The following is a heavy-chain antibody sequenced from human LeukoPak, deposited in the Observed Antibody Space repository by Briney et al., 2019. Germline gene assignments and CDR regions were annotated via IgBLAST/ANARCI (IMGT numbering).Heavy chain of an antibody. V-gene: IGHV5-51*03. CDR1: GYSFTSYW. CDR3: ARLAFCTNAVCFSNYYYSMDV. D-gene: IGHD2-8*01. Sequence: GESLKISCKGSGYSFTSYWIGWVRQMPGKGLEWMGTIYPDDSDTKYSPSFQGQVTISADKSIGTAYLQWSSLKASDTAMYYCARLAFCTNAVCFSNYYYSMDVWGRGTTVTVSS. J-gene: IGHJ6*03. CDR2: IYPDDSDT.